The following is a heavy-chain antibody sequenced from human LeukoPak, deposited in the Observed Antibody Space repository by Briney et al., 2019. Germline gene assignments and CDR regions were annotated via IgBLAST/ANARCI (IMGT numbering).Heavy chain of an antibody. J-gene: IGHJ4*02. CDR2: ISGSGGST. CDR3: AKRKQYYYDSSGYYGYYFDY. CDR1: GFTFSSYA. V-gene: IGHV3-23*01. D-gene: IGHD3-22*01. Sequence: GSLRLSCAASGFTFSSYAMSWVRQAPGKGLEWVSAISGSGGSTYYADSVKGRFTISRDNSKNTLYLQMNSLRAEDTAVHYCAKRKQYYYDSSGYYGYYFDYWGQGTLVTVSS.